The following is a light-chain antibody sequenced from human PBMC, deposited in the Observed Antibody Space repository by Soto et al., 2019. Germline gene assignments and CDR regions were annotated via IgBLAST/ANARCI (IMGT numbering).Light chain of an antibody. CDR3: QQYGSPLT. Sequence: EVVMTQCPATLSVSPGVRATLSCRASQNIGNKLAWYQQKVGQAPRLLIYGASSRATGIPDRFSGSGSGTDFTLTISRLAPEDFAVYYCQQYGSPLTFGQGTRLEIK. CDR1: QNIGNK. V-gene: IGKV3-20*01. CDR2: GAS. J-gene: IGKJ5*01.